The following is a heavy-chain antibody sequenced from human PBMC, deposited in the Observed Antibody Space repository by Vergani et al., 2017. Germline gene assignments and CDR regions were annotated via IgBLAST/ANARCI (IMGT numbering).Heavy chain of an antibody. CDR1: GGSISSYY. D-gene: IGHD3-16*01. CDR3: ASGGNGPVDY. CDR2: IYYSGST. V-gene: IGHV4-59*01. Sequence: QVQLQESGPGLVKPSETLSLTCTVSGGSISSYYWSWIRQPPGKGLEWIGDIYYSGSTNYNPSLKSRVTISVDTSKNQFSLKLSSVTAADTAVYYCASGGNGPVDYWGQGTLVTVSS. J-gene: IGHJ4*02.